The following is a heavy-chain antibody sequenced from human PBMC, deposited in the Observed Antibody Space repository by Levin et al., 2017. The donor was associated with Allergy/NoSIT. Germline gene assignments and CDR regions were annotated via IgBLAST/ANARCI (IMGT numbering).Heavy chain of an antibody. Sequence: GESLKISCAASGFTFSSYSMNWVRQAPGKGLEWVSYISTGSSTMYYADSVKGRFTISRDNAKNSLSLQMDSLRAGDTAVYYCARDKRGYGSGSYYWFDSWGQGTLVAVSS. J-gene: IGHJ5*01. V-gene: IGHV3-48*04. CDR1: GFTFSSYS. CDR3: ARDKRGYGSGSYYWFDS. CDR2: ISTGSSTM. D-gene: IGHD3-10*01.